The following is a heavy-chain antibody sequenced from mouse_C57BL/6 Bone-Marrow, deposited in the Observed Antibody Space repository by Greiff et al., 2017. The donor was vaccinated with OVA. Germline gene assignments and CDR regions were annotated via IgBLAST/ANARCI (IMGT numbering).Heavy chain of an antibody. D-gene: IGHD3-2*02. V-gene: IGHV3-6*01. J-gene: IGHJ2*01. Sequence: ESGPGLVKPSQSLSLTCSVPGYSITSGYYWNWIRQFPGNKLEWMGYISYDGSNNYNPSLKNRISITRDTSKNQFFLKLNSVTTEDTATYYCARDRTAQATRYFDYWGQGTTLTVSS. CDR1: GYSITSGYY. CDR3: ARDRTAQATRYFDY. CDR2: ISYDGSN.